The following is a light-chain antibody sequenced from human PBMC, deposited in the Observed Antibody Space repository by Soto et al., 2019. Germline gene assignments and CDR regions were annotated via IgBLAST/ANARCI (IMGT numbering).Light chain of an antibody. Sequence: EIVLTQSPGTLSLSPGERATLSCRASQSVSTYLAWYQQKPGQGPRLLIYDASNRATGIPARFSGSGSGTDFTLTISRLEPEDFAVYYCQQYGSSPRTFGPGTKVDIK. CDR3: QQYGSSPRT. V-gene: IGKV3-20*01. J-gene: IGKJ3*01. CDR2: DAS. CDR1: QSVSTY.